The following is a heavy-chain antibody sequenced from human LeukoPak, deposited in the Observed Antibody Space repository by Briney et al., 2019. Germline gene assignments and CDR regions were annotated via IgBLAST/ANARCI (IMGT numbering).Heavy chain of an antibody. Sequence: PSETLSLTCTVSGGSTNTYCWSWIRQPAGKGLEWIGRIYTTGITNYNPSLKSRLTISVDKSKNQFSLKLSSVTAADTAVYYCARDRTSGVDYWGQGTLVTVSS. D-gene: IGHD2-8*01. CDR3: ARDRTSGVDY. J-gene: IGHJ4*02. V-gene: IGHV4-4*07. CDR1: GGSTNTYC. CDR2: IYTTGIT.